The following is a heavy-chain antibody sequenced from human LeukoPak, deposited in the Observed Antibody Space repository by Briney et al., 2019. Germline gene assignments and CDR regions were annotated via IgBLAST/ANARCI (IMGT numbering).Heavy chain of an antibody. V-gene: IGHV3-21*01. D-gene: IGHD6-13*01. CDR1: GFTFSSYS. J-gene: IGHJ4*02. CDR3: ARDRFGSYSSSWTDY. Sequence: GGSLRLSCAASGFTFSSYSMNWVRQAPGKGLEWVSSISSSSSYIYYADSVKGRFTISRDNAKNSLYLQMNSLRAEDTAVYYCARDRFGSYSSSWTDYGGQGTLVTVS. CDR2: ISSSSSYI.